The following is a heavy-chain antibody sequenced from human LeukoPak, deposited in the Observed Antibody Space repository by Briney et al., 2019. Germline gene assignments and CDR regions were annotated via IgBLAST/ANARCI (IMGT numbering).Heavy chain of an antibody. CDR3: ARHWHAFDI. V-gene: IGHV4-39*01. CDR2: IYYSGST. Sequence: EPSETLPLTCTVSGGSISSSSYYWGWIRQPPGRGLEWIGSIYYSGSTYYNPSLKSRVTISVDTSKNQFSLKLSSVTAADTAVYYCARHWHAFDIWGQGTMVTVSS. CDR1: GGSISSSSYY. J-gene: IGHJ3*02.